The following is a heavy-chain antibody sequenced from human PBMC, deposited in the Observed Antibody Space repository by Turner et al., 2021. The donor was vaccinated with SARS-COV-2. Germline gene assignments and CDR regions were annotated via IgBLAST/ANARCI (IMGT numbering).Heavy chain of an antibody. CDR3: ARDGLHYYDISAYPNLASDY. CDR1: GFTFSSYC. J-gene: IGHJ4*02. D-gene: IGHD3-22*01. CDR2: IKQDGSEK. Sequence: EVQLVESGGGLVQPGGSLRLSCAASGFTFSSYCMSWVRQAPGKGLERVANIKQDGSEKYYVDSVKGRFTISRDNAKNSLYLQMNSLRAEDTAVYYCARDGLHYYDISAYPNLASDYWGQGTLVTVSS. V-gene: IGHV3-7*01.